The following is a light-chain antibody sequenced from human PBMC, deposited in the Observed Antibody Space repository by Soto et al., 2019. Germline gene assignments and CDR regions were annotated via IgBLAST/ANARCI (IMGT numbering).Light chain of an antibody. CDR2: GAS. J-gene: IGKJ1*01. CDR3: QQYGSSYPWT. CDR1: QSVSSNY. V-gene: IGKV3-20*01. Sequence: IVLTQSPGTLSLSPGERATLSCRASQSVSSNYLAWYQQKPGQAPRLLIYGASSRATGIPDRFSGSGSGTDFTLTIRRLEPEDFVVYYCQQYGSSYPWTFGQGTKVDI.